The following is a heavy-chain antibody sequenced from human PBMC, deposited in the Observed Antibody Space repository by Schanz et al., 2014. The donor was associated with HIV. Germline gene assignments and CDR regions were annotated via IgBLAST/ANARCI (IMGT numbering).Heavy chain of an antibody. CDR2: IIPIFGAA. D-gene: IGHD2-21*01. CDR3: ARDDVLDSLAS. Sequence: QVQLQQSGAAVKKPGSSVKVSCTVSGDGFTTRTISWLRQAPGHALEWMGGIIPIFGAAKNAPKFQGRVTITADESTSTAYMELTGLNPEDTAIYYCARDDVLDSLASWGQGTLVTVSS. V-gene: IGHV1-69*13. CDR1: GDGFTTRT. J-gene: IGHJ5*02.